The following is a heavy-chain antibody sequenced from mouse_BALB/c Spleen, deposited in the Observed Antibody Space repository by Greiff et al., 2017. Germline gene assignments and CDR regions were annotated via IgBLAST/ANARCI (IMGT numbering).Heavy chain of an antibody. CDR1: GFSLTSYG. CDR2: IWSGGST. V-gene: IGHV2-2*02. D-gene: IGHD2-10*01. Sequence: VQLVESGPGLVQPSQSLSITCTVSGFSLTSYGVHWVRQSPGKGLEWLGVIWSGGSTDYNAAFISRLSISKDNSKSQVFFKMNSLQANDTAIYYCARRTYYGNYDYAMDYWGQGTSVTVSS. J-gene: IGHJ4*01. CDR3: ARRTYYGNYDYAMDY.